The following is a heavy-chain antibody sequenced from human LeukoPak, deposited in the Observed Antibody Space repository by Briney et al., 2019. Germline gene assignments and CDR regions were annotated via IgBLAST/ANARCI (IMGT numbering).Heavy chain of an antibody. CDR3: ARWVRDFWSGGTYGMDV. Sequence: SETLSLTCAVYGGSFSGYYWSWIRQPPGKGLEWIGEINHSGSTNYNPSLKSRVTISVDTSKNQFSLELSSVTAADTAVYYCARWVRDFWSGGTYGMDVWGQGTTVTVSS. CDR2: INHSGST. J-gene: IGHJ6*02. V-gene: IGHV4-34*01. D-gene: IGHD3-3*01. CDR1: GGSFSGYY.